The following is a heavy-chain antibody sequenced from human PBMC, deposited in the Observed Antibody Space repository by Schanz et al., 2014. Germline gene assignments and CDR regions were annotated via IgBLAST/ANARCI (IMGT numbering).Heavy chain of an antibody. V-gene: IGHV1-18*01. CDR3: ARDFSAYVGNYFDY. CDR1: GYTFSTYY. Sequence: QVQLVQSGAEVKKPGASVRVSCEASGYTFSTYYIHWVRQAPGQGLEWMGWINGYNGHTLYAQKFQGRVTMTTDTSTSTSYMELTSLRFDDTAVYYCARDFSAYVGNYFDYWGQGTLVTVSS. J-gene: IGHJ4*02. D-gene: IGHD5-12*01. CDR2: INGYNGHT.